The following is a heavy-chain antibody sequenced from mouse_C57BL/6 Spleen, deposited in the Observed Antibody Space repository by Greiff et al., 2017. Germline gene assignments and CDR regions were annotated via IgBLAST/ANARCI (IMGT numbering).Heavy chain of an antibody. Sequence: EVQRLESGEGLVKPGGSLKLSCAASGFTFSSYAMSWVRQTPEKRLEWVAYISSGGDYIYYADTVKGRFTISRENARNTLYLQMGSLKSEDTAMYYCTKDGKGYMDVWGTGTTVTVSS. CDR3: TKDGKGYMDV. J-gene: IGHJ1*03. CDR1: GFTFSSYA. D-gene: IGHD2-1*01. CDR2: ISSGGDYI. V-gene: IGHV5-9-1*02.